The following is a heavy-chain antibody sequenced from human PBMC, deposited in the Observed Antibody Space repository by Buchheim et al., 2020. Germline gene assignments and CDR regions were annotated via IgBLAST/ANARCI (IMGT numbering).Heavy chain of an antibody. D-gene: IGHD1-26*01. V-gene: IGHV3-23*01. CDR2: ISGSGGTT. Sequence: EVQVLESGGGFVQPGGSLRLSCAASGFTFCNYAMSWVRQAPGKGLEWVSAISGSGGTTYYADSVKGRFTISRDNSTNTLCLQMNSLRAEDTAVYYCGKVDSAGTYYGMDVWGQGTT. CDR1: GFTFCNYA. CDR3: GKVDSAGTYYGMDV. J-gene: IGHJ6*02.